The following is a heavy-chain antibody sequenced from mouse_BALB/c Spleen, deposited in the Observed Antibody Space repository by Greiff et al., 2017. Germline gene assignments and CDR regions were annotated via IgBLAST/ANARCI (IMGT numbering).Heavy chain of an antibody. V-gene: IGHV5-4*02. CDR2: ISDGGSYT. CDR1: GFTFSDYY. CDR3: ARDRYGNYPFAY. D-gene: IGHD2-10*02. Sequence: DVMLVESGGDLVKPGGSLKLSCAASGFTFSDYYMYWVRQTPEKRLEWVATISDGGSYTYYPDSVKGRFTISRDNAKNNLYLQMSSLKSEDTAMYYCARDRYGNYPFAYWGQGTLVTVSA. J-gene: IGHJ3*01.